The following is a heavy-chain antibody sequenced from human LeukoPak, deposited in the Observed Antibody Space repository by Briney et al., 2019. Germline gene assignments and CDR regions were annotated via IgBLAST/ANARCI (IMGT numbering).Heavy chain of an antibody. V-gene: IGHV1-18*01. CDR2: ISTQSGNT. CDR1: GYTLTSYG. Sequence: ASVKVSCKASGYTLTSYGINWMRQAPGQGLEWMGWISTQSGNTNYAQKVQGRLTLTTDRSTNTAYMELRSLRSDDTAVYYCARGAYGDKWGQGTMVTVPS. J-gene: IGHJ4*02. CDR3: ARGAYGDK. D-gene: IGHD4-17*01.